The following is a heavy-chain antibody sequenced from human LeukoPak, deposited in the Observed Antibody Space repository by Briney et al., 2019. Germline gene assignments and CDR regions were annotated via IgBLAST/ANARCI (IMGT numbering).Heavy chain of an antibody. CDR1: GFTVSSNH. J-gene: IGHJ4*02. D-gene: IGHD1-1*01. CDR2: IYSGGST. V-gene: IGHV3-53*01. Sequence: GGSLRLSCAASGFTVSSNHMSWVRQAPGKGLEWVSGIYSGGSTDYADSVKGRFTISRDILKNTLYLQMNSLRAEDTAVYSCARGPAGYNWGQGTLVTVSS. CDR3: ARGPAGYN.